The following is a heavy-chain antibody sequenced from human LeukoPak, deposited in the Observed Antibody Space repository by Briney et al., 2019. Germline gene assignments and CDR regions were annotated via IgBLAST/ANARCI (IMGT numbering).Heavy chain of an antibody. J-gene: IGHJ6*03. CDR2: ISGSGGST. CDR1: GFTFSSYG. CDR3: AKGERDHSYYYYYMDV. D-gene: IGHD1-1*01. V-gene: IGHV3-23*01. Sequence: GGTLRLSCAASGFTFSSYGMSWVRQAPGKGLEWVSAISGSGGSTYYADSVKGRFTISRDNSKNTLYLQMNSLRAEDTAVYYRAKGERDHSYYYYYMDVWGKGTTVTISS.